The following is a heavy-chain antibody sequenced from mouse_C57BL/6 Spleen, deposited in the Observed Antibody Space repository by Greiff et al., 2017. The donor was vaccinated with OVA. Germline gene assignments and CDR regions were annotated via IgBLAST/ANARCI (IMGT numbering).Heavy chain of an antibody. CDR3: ARHYPGAMDY. V-gene: IGHV1-52*01. CDR1: GYTFTSYW. J-gene: IGHJ4*01. D-gene: IGHD5-5*01. CDR2: IDPSDSET. Sequence: QVQLKQSGAELVRPGSSVKLSCKASGYTFTSYWMHWVKQRPIQGLEWIGNIDPSDSETHYNQKFKDKATLTVDKSSSTAYMQLSSLTSEDSAVYYCARHYPGAMDYWGQGTSVTVSS.